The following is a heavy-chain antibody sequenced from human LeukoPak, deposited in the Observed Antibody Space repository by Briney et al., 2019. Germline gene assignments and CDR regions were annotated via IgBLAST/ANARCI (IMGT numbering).Heavy chain of an antibody. Sequence: SVKVSCKASGGTYSSYAVSWVRQAPGQGLEWMGGIIPLFSTSHYAQKFQGRVTITADESTSIVYMELSSLRSEDTAVYYCARGIAAAGTHFDYWGQGTLVTVSS. J-gene: IGHJ4*02. V-gene: IGHV1-69*13. D-gene: IGHD6-13*01. CDR3: ARGIAAAGTHFDY. CDR1: GGTYSSYA. CDR2: IIPLFSTS.